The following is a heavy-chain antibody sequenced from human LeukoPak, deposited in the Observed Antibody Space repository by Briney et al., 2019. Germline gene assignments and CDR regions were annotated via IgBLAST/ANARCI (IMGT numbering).Heavy chain of an antibody. V-gene: IGHV7-4-1*02. CDR2: INTNTGNP. J-gene: IGHJ4*02. CDR1: GYTFTSYA. D-gene: IGHD3-22*01. CDR3: ARGFLPPSYDSSGYYTLFDY. Sequence: ASVTVSCKASGYTFTSYAMNWVRQAPGQGLEWMGWINTNTGNPTYAQGFTGRFVFSLDTSVSTAYLQISSLKAEDTAVYYCARGFLPPSYDSSGYYTLFDYWGQGTLVTVSS.